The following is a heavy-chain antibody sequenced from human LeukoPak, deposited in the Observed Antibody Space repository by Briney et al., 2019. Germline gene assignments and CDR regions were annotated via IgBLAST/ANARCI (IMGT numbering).Heavy chain of an antibody. CDR1: GYRFTSYW. Sequence: GASLKISCKGSGYRFTSYWIGWVRQMPGKGLEWMGIIYPGDSDTRYSPSFQGQVTISADKSISTAYLQWSSLKASDSAMYYCATNTMFRGIHAFDIWGQGTMVTVSS. D-gene: IGHD3-10*01. J-gene: IGHJ3*02. V-gene: IGHV5-51*01. CDR3: ATNTMFRGIHAFDI. CDR2: IYPGDSDT.